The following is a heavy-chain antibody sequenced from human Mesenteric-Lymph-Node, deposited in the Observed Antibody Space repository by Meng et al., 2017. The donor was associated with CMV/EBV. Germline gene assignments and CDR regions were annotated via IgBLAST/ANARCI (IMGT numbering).Heavy chain of an antibody. J-gene: IGHJ4*02. CDR3: ARTWYCYSTSCYGRPYYFDY. V-gene: IGHV1-2*02. CDR2: INHNSGVA. Sequence: ASVKVSCKASGYSFTDYYIHWVRQAPGQGLEWMGWINHNSGVAHYAQKFQDRVTMTRDTSISTAYMELSRLTSDDTAVYYCARTWYCYSTSCYGRPYYFDYWGQGTLVTVSS. CDR1: GYSFTDYY. D-gene: IGHD2-2*01.